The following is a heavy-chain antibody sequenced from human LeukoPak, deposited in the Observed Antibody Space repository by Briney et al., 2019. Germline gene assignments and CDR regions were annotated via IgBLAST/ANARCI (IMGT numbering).Heavy chain of an antibody. J-gene: IGHJ4*02. V-gene: IGHV3-30-3*01. CDR3: ARKSNYYDSSGYYYSPFDY. CDR1: GFTFSSYA. CDR2: ISYDGSNK. D-gene: IGHD3-22*01. Sequence: GGSLRLSCAASGFTFSSYAMHWVRQAPGKGLEWVAVISYDGSNKYYADSVKGRFTISRDNSKNTLYLQMNSLRAEDTAVYYCARKSNYYDSSGYYYSPFDYWGRGTLVTVSS.